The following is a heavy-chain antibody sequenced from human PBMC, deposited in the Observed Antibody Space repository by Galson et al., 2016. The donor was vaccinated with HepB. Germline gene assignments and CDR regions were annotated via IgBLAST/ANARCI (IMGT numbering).Heavy chain of an antibody. CDR2: IDWDDDK. D-gene: IGHD2-21*02. Sequence: PALVKPTQTLTLTCTFSGFSLNTSGMRVNWIRQPPGKALEWLARIDWDDDKFYNTSLRTRLTISKDTSKNQVVLTMINMDPVDTATYYCARTGTYCCGDCYYYFDYWGQGTLVTVSS. V-gene: IGHV2-70*04. CDR3: ARTGTYCCGDCYYYFDY. CDR1: GFSLNTSGMR. J-gene: IGHJ4*02.